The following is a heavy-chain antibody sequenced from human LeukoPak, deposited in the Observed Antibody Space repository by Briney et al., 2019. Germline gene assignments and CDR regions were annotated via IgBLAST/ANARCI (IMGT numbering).Heavy chain of an antibody. Sequence: GGSLRLSCAASGFTFSSYSMNWARQAPGKELEWVSSISSSSSYIYYADSVKGRFTISRDNSKNTLYLQMNILRDEDTAVYYCARAGKGATTQYHGMDVWGQGTTVTVSS. CDR3: ARAGKGATTQYHGMDV. V-gene: IGHV3-21*01. CDR2: ISSSSSYI. J-gene: IGHJ6*02. D-gene: IGHD5-12*01. CDR1: GFTFSSYS.